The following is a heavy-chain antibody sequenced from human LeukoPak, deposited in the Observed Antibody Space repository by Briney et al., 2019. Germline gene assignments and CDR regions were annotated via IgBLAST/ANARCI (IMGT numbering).Heavy chain of an antibody. Sequence: GGSLRLSCAASGFTFINAWMSWVRQAPGKGLEWAGRIKSNTDGGTTDYAAPVKGRFTISRDDSKNTLYLQMNSLKTEDTAVYYCTTAPYYYRSGSYYEDYWGQGTLVTVSS. J-gene: IGHJ4*02. CDR1: GFTFINAW. CDR3: TTAPYYYRSGSYYEDY. CDR2: IKSNTDGGTT. V-gene: IGHV3-15*01. D-gene: IGHD3-10*01.